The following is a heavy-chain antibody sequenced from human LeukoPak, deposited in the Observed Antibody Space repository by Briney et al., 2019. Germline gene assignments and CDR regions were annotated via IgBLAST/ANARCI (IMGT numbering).Heavy chain of an antibody. D-gene: IGHD3-10*01. Sequence: GESLKISCKGSGYSFTSYWIGWVRQMPGKGLEWMGIIYPGDSDTRYSPSFQGQVTISADKSISTAYLQWSSLKASDTAMYYCARLGGGTSSLLWFGELFDYWGRGTLVTVSS. CDR3: ARLGGGTSSLLWFGELFDY. CDR1: GYSFTSYW. J-gene: IGHJ4*02. V-gene: IGHV5-51*01. CDR2: IYPGDSDT.